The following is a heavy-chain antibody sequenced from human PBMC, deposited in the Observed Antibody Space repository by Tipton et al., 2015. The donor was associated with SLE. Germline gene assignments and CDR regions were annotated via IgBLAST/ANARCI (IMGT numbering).Heavy chain of an antibody. CDR2: IYYSGST. Sequence: TLSLTCTVSGGSISSYYWSWIRQPPGKGLEWIGYIYYSGSTNYNPSLKSRVTISVDTSKNQFSLKLSSVAAADTAVYYCAREPNSSPGYWGQGTLVTVSS. CDR1: GGSISSYY. D-gene: IGHD6-13*01. V-gene: IGHV4-59*01. CDR3: AREPNSSPGY. J-gene: IGHJ4*02.